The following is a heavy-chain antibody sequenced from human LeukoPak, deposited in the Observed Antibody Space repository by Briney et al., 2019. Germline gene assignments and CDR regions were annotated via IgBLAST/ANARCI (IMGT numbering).Heavy chain of an antibody. CDR3: AQRNSAAAGTGWFDP. CDR2: ISGSGGST. Sequence: GGSLRLSCAASGFTFSSYAMSWVRQAPGKGLEWASAISGSGGSTYYADSVKGRFTISRDNSKNTLYLQMNSLRAEDTAVYYCAQRNSAAAGTGWFDPWGQGTLVTVSS. D-gene: IGHD6-13*01. V-gene: IGHV3-23*01. J-gene: IGHJ5*02. CDR1: GFTFSSYA.